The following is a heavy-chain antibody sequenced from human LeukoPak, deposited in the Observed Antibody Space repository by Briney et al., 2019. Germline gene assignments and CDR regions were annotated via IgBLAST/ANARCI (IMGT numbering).Heavy chain of an antibody. V-gene: IGHV4-38-2*02. CDR1: GYSISSGYY. Sequence: PSETLSLTCTVSGYSISSGYYWGWIRQPPGKGLEWIGSIYHSGSTYYNPSLKSRVTISVDTSKNQFSLKLSSVTAADTAVYYCASHRAQLRVISQFDPWGQGTLVTVSS. D-gene: IGHD3-10*01. CDR2: IYHSGST. CDR3: ASHRAQLRVISQFDP. J-gene: IGHJ5*02.